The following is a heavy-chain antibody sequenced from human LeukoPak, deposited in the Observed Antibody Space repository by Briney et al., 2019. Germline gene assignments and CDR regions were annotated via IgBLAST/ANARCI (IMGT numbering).Heavy chain of an antibody. CDR2: IYYSGST. Sequence: PSQTLSLTCTVSGGSISSGDYYWSWIRQPPGKGLEWVGYIYYSGSTYYNPSRKRRVTISVDTSKNQFSLKLSSVTAADTAVYYCARRRTGESPSFDYWGQGTMVTVSS. D-gene: IGHD7-27*01. V-gene: IGHV4-30-4*08. CDR1: GGSISSGDYY. J-gene: IGHJ4*02. CDR3: ARRRTGESPSFDY.